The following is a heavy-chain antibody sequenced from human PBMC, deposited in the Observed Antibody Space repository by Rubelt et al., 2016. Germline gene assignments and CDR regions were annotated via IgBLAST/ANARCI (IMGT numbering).Heavy chain of an antibody. CDR3: ARAPKYFGSGSYHYGMDV. CDR1: GFILSNYA. J-gene: IGHJ6*02. CDR2: ISGSGALI. Sequence: EVQLLESGGGLVQPGGSLRLSCAASGFILSNYAMNWVRQAPGKGLEWVAYISGSGALIYYADSVKGRFTISRDNAKNSLYLQMNSLRAEDTAVYYCARAPKYFGSGSYHYGMDVWGQGTTVTVSS. D-gene: IGHD3-10*01. V-gene: IGHV3-48*01.